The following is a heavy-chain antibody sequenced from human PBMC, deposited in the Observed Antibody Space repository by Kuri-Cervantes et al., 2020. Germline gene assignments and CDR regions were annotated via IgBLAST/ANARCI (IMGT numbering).Heavy chain of an antibody. V-gene: IGHV4-30-2*02. CDR3: ASSGSSTFDY. Sequence: LRLSCAVSGGSISSGGYSWSWIRQPPGTGLEWIGYIYQTGRAYYNPSLKSRVTISVDRSKNQFSLKLSSVTAADTAVYYCASSGSSTFDYWGQGTLVTVSS. CDR2: IYQTGRA. D-gene: IGHD3-10*01. CDR1: GGSISSGGYS. J-gene: IGHJ4*02.